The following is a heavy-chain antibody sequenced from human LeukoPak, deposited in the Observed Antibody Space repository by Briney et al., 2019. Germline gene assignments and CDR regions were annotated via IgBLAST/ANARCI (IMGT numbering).Heavy chain of an antibody. Sequence: SETLSLTCAVYGGPFSGYYWSWIRQPPGKGLEWIGEINHSGSTNYNPSLKSRVTISVDTSKNQFSLKLSSVTAADTAVYYCARTSSPYDSSGYLDYWGQGTLVTVSS. D-gene: IGHD3-22*01. V-gene: IGHV4-34*01. CDR1: GGPFSGYY. J-gene: IGHJ4*02. CDR2: INHSGST. CDR3: ARTSSPYDSSGYLDY.